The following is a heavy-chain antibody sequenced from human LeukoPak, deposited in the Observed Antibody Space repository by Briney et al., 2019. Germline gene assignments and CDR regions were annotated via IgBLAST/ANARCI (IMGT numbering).Heavy chain of an antibody. V-gene: IGHV3-33*01. CDR1: GFTFSSYG. CDR2: IWYDGSNK. J-gene: IGHJ4*02. D-gene: IGHD6-13*01. Sequence: GRSLRLSCAASGFTFSSYGMHWVRQAPGKGLEWVAVIWYDGSNKYYADSVKGRFTISRDNSKNTLYLQMNSLRAEDTAAYYCARAAGHSYYFDYWGQGTLVTVSS. CDR3: ARAAGHSYYFDY.